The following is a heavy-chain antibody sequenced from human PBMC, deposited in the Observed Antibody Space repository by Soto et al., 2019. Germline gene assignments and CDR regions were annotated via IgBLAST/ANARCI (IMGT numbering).Heavy chain of an antibody. CDR3: ASSLGYCSSTSCYTGYYYGMDV. D-gene: IGHD2-2*01. V-gene: IGHV4-31*03. J-gene: IGHJ6*02. Sequence: QVQLQESGPGLVKPSQTLSLTCTVSGGSISSGGYYWSWIRQHPGKGLEWIGYIYYSGSTYYNPSRKSRVTISVDTSKNQFSLKLSSVTAADTAVYYCASSLGYCSSTSCYTGYYYGMDVWGQGTTVTVSS. CDR1: GGSISSGGYY. CDR2: IYYSGST.